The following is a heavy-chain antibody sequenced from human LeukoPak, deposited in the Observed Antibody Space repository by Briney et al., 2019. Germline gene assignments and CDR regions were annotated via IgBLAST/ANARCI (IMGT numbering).Heavy chain of an antibody. J-gene: IGHJ4*02. D-gene: IGHD1-26*01. CDR3: AALGVGPTTVNS. Sequence: PSETLSLTCEVSGYSISTNYYWGWIRLPPGKRLEWIGNIYHSGSTSYNPSLKGRVTISVDTSKNQFSLKLNSVTAADTAVYYCAALGVGPTTVNSWGQGTLVTVSS. CDR1: GYSISTNYY. CDR2: IYHSGST. V-gene: IGHV4-38-2*01.